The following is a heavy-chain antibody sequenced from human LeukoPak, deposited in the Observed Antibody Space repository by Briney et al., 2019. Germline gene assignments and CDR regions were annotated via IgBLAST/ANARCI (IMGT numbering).Heavy chain of an antibody. V-gene: IGHV3-30-3*01. D-gene: IGHD3-3*01. CDR3: ARDITIFGMPYDY. Sequence: GGSLRLSCAASGFTFSSYAMHWVRQAPGKGLEWVAVISYDGSNKYYADSVKGRFTISRDNSKNTLYLQMNSLRAEDTAVYYCARDITIFGMPYDYWGQGTLVTVSS. J-gene: IGHJ4*02. CDR2: ISYDGSNK. CDR1: GFTFSSYA.